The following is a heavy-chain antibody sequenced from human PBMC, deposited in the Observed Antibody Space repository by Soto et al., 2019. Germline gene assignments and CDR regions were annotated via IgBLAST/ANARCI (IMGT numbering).Heavy chain of an antibody. D-gene: IGHD6-19*01. Sequence: SVKVSCKASGGTFSSYAISWVRQAPGQGLEWMGGIIPIFGTANYAQKFQGRVTITADKSTGTAYMELSSLRSEDTAVYYCARGGIAVAGMVDVWGQGTTVTVSS. J-gene: IGHJ6*02. CDR3: ARGGIAVAGMVDV. CDR2: IIPIFGTA. CDR1: GGTFSSYA. V-gene: IGHV1-69*06.